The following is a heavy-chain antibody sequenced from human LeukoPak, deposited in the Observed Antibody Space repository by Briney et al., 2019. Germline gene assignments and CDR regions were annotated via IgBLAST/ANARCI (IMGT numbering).Heavy chain of an antibody. CDR3: SRDLLMYYSGSGEST. CDR2: ISPHSGAT. D-gene: IGHD3-10*01. Sequence: ASVKVSCKASGYTFTGYYIHWVRQAPGQGPEWMGWISPHSGATNYAQKFQGRVTMTRDTSISTAFMELSSLRSDDTAMCYCSRDLLMYYSGSGESTWGQGTQVTVSS. J-gene: IGHJ5*02. V-gene: IGHV1-2*02. CDR1: GYTFTGYY.